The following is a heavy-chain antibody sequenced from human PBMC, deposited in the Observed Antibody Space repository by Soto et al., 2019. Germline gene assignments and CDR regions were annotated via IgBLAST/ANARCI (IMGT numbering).Heavy chain of an antibody. V-gene: IGHV3-23*01. CDR2: ISGSGGST. Sequence: GGSLRLSXAASGFTFSSHAMNWVRQAPGKGLEWVSAISGSGGSTYYADSVKGRFTISRDKSKNTLYLHMSSLRAEDTAVYYCTKGRYSGAYYPGYWGQGTLVTVSS. D-gene: IGHD1-26*01. CDR1: GFTFSSHA. J-gene: IGHJ4*02. CDR3: TKGRYSGAYYPGY.